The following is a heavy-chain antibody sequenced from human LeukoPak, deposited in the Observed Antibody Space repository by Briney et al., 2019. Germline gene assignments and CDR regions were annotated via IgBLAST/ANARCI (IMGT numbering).Heavy chain of an antibody. J-gene: IGHJ3*01. D-gene: IGHD5-24*01. Sequence: GGSLRLSCAASGFTFSDSAMTWVRQAAGEGLEWVSLISFSGDSIYYADSVRGRFTISRDNSKDTLYLQMNSLRAEDTAIYYCARDIQLSTWGLGTMVTVSS. CDR3: ARDIQLST. CDR1: GFTFSDSA. V-gene: IGHV3-23*01. CDR2: ISFSGDSI.